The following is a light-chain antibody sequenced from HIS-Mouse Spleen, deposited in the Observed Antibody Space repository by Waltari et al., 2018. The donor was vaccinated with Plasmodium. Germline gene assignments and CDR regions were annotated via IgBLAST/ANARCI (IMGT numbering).Light chain of an antibody. CDR2: EGS. Sequence: QSALTQPASVSGSPGQSITISCTGTSSDVGSYNLVSWYQQHPGKSPQPMIYEGSKRPSGVSHRLSWPKSGNTASLTISGLQAEDGADYYCCSYAGSSTFVVFGGGTKLTVL. J-gene: IGLJ2*01. CDR3: CSYAGSSTFVV. CDR1: SSDVGSYNL. V-gene: IGLV2-23*03.